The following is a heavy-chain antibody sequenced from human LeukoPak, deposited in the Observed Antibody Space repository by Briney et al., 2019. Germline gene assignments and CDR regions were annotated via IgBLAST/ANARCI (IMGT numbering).Heavy chain of an antibody. Sequence: ASVNVSCKASGYTFTGYYMHWVRQAPGQGLEWMGWINPNSGGTNYAQKFQGRVTMTRDTSISTAYMELSRLRSDDTAVYYRARDSTVTSWFDPWGQGTLVTVSS. V-gene: IGHV1-2*02. CDR1: GYTFTGYY. J-gene: IGHJ5*02. D-gene: IGHD4-17*01. CDR2: INPNSGGT. CDR3: ARDSTVTSWFDP.